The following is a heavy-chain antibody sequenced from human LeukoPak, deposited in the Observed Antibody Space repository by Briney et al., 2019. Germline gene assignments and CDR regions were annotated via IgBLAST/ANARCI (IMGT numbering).Heavy chain of an antibody. V-gene: IGHV4-59*08. CDR2: IYYSGST. D-gene: IGHD6-13*01. J-gene: IGHJ6*02. CDR3: ARLGIAAAGRVYYYYGMDV. CDR1: GGSISSYY. Sequence: SETLSLTCTVSGGSISSYYWSWIRQPPGKGLEWIGYIYYSGSTNYNPSLKSRVTISVDTSKNQFSLKLSFVTAADTAVYYCARLGIAAAGRVYYYYGMDVWGQGTTVTVSS.